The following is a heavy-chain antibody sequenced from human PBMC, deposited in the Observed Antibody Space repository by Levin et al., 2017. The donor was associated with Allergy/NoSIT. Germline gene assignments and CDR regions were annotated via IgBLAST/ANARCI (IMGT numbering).Heavy chain of an antibody. Sequence: SSETLSLTCTVSGGSISSSSYYWGWIRQPPGKELEWIGSIYYSGSTYYNPSLKSRVTISVDTSKNQFSLKLSSVTAADTAVYYCARVYSGYGTGYYFDYWGQGTLVTVSS. CDR2: IYYSGST. CDR1: GGSISSSSYY. J-gene: IGHJ4*02. CDR3: ARVYSGYGTGYYFDY. V-gene: IGHV4-39*01. D-gene: IGHD5-12*01.